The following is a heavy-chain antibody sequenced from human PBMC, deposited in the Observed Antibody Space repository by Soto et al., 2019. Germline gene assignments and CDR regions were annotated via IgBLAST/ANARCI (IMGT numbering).Heavy chain of an antibody. CDR2: IYPGDSDT. J-gene: IGHJ6*02. CDR3: AGGGVRGVITRTRDYYGMDV. V-gene: IGHV5-51*01. CDR1: GYSSTSYW. Sequence: GESLNISCKGSGYSSTSYWIGWVRQMPGKGLEWMGIIYPGDSDTRYSPSFQGQVTISADKSISTAYLQWSSLKASDTAMYYCAGGGVRGVITRTRDYYGMDVWGQGTTVTVSS. D-gene: IGHD3-10*01.